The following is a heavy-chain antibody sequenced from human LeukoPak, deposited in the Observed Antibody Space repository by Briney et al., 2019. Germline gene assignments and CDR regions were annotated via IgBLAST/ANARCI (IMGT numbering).Heavy chain of an antibody. D-gene: IGHD1-14*01. CDR2: ISSSGSYI. V-gene: IGHV3-21*01. CDR3: ARDQLPRTKPLDY. J-gene: IGHJ4*02. Sequence: GGSLRLSCAASGFTFSSYSMNWVRQAPGKGLEWVSSISSSGSYIYYADSVKGRFTISRDNAKNSLYLQMNSLRAEDTAVYYCARDQLPRTKPLDYWGQGTLVTVSS. CDR1: GFTFSSYS.